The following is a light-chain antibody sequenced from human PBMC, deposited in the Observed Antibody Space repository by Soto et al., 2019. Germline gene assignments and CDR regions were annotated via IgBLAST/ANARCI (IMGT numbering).Light chain of an antibody. J-gene: IGKJ4*01. CDR1: QSVSSN. CDR2: GAS. V-gene: IGKV3-15*01. CDR3: QQYNNWPP. Sequence: EIVMTQSPATLSVSPGERATLSCRASQSVSSNLAWYQQKPGQAPRLLIYGASTRATGIPARFSGSGSGTEFTLTISSLQSEDFALYYCQQYNNWPPFGGGTKVDIK.